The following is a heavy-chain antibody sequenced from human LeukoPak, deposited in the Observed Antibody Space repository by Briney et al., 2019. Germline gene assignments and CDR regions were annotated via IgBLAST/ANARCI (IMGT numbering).Heavy chain of an antibody. J-gene: IGHJ4*02. CDR1: GFTFDDYA. D-gene: IGHD6-19*01. Sequence: GRSLRLSCAASGFTFDDYAMHWVRQAPGKGLEWVSGISWNSGSIGYADSVKGRFTISRDNAKNSLYLQMNSLRAEDTAVYHCVKQSVTGTLHFDYWGQGTLVTVSS. CDR3: VKQSVTGTLHFDY. V-gene: IGHV3-9*01. CDR2: ISWNSGSI.